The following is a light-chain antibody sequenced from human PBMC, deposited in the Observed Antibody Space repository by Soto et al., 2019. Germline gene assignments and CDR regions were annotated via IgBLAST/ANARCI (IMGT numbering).Light chain of an antibody. J-gene: IGKJ5*01. CDR1: QSVSSSY. CDR3: QQRSFWPST. V-gene: IGKV3D-20*02. CDR2: DVS. Sequence: DIVLTQSPGTLSLSPGQRATLSCRASQSVSSSYLAWYQQKPGQAPRLLIYDVSNRATGIPARFSGSGSGTDFTLTISSLEPEDFAVYYCQQRSFWPSTLGQGTRLEIK.